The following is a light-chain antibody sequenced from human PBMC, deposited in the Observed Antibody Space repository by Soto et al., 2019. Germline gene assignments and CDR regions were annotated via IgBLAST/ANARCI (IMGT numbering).Light chain of an antibody. J-gene: IGKJ2*01. V-gene: IGKV3-15*01. CDR2: GAS. Sequence: EIGMTHSPATLSVSPGERATLSCRASQSVSSNLAWYQQKPGQAPRLLIYGASTRATGIPARFSGSGSGTEFTLTLSSLQSEDFAVYYCQQYNNWPQTFGQGTKVDSK. CDR3: QQYNNWPQT. CDR1: QSVSSN.